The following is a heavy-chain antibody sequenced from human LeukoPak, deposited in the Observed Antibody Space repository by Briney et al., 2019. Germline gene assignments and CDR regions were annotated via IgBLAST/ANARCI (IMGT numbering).Heavy chain of an antibody. V-gene: IGHV4-38-2*02. CDR2: IYHSGST. CDR1: GYSISSGYY. Sequence: KPSETLSLTCTVSGYSISSGYYWGWIRQPPGKGLEWIGSIYHSGSTYYNRSLKSRVTISVDTSKSQFSLKLSSVTAADTAVYYCARGRRVVADMDVWGKGTTVTVSS. CDR3: ARGRRVVADMDV. D-gene: IGHD2-15*01. J-gene: IGHJ6*03.